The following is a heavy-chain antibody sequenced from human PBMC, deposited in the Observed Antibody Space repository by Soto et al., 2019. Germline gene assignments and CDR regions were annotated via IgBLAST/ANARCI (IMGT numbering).Heavy chain of an antibody. J-gene: IGHJ4*02. CDR1: GGSISSYY. CDR2: FYYSGST. D-gene: IGHD5-12*01. V-gene: IGHV4-59*01. Sequence: PSETLSLTCTVSGGSISSYYWSWIRQPPGKGLEWIGYFYYSGSTNYNPSLKSRVTISVDTSKNQFSLKLSSVTAADTAVYYCASKVATIGAPFDYWGQGTLVTVSS. CDR3: ASKVATIGAPFDY.